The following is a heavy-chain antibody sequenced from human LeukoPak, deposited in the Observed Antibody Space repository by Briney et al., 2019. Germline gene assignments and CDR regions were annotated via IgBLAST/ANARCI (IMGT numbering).Heavy chain of an antibody. CDR2: TRYDGSNE. V-gene: IGHV3-30*02. D-gene: IGHD5-18*01. J-gene: IGHJ3*02. CDR3: VKDYGYYAFDI. CDR1: GFTFSNYG. Sequence: GGSLRLSCAASGFTFSNYGIHWVRQAPGKWLGWVAFTRYDGSNEYNADSVKGRFTISRDSSKNTLYLQMNSLRAEDTAVYYCVKDYGYYAFDIWGQGTMVTVSS.